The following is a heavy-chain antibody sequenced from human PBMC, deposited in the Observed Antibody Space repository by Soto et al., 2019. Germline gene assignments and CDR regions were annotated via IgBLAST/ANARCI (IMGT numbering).Heavy chain of an antibody. CDR2: ISGSGGRT. Sequence: GGSLRLSCAASGFTFSSYAMSWVRQAPGKGLEWVSVISGSGGRTYYADSVKGRFTISRDNSKNTLYLQMSSLRAEDTAVYYCAENGQTPFLFGWGQGTLVTVSS. CDR1: GFTFSSYA. V-gene: IGHV3-23*01. D-gene: IGHD2-21*01. J-gene: IGHJ4*02. CDR3: AENGQTPFLFG.